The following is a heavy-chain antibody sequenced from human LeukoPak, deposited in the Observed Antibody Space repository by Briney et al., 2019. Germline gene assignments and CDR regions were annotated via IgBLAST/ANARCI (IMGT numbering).Heavy chain of an antibody. V-gene: IGHV3-33*01. J-gene: IGHJ5*02. CDR2: IWYDGSNK. Sequence: GGSLRLSCAASGFTFSSYGMRWVRQAPGKGLEWVAVIWYDGSNKYYADSVKGRFTISRDNSKNTLYLQMNSLRAEDTAVYYCARSKGIAAAISNWFDPWGQGTLVTVSS. CDR1: GFTFSSYG. CDR3: ARSKGIAAAISNWFDP. D-gene: IGHD6-13*01.